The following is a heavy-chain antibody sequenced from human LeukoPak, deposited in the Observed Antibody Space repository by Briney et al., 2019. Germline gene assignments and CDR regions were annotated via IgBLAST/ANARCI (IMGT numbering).Heavy chain of an antibody. V-gene: IGHV1-69*01. CDR1: GGTFSSYA. Sequence: GASVKVSCKASGGTFSSYAISWVRQAPGQGLEWMGGIIPIFGTANYAQKFQGRVTITADESTSTAYMELSSLRSEDTAVYYCARSGLNDFWSGYHNWFDPWGQGTLVTVSS. CDR3: ARSGLNDFWSGYHNWFDP. J-gene: IGHJ5*02. D-gene: IGHD3-3*01. CDR2: IIPIFGTA.